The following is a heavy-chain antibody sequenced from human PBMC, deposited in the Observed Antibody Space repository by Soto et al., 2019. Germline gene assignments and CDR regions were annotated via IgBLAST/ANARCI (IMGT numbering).Heavy chain of an antibody. D-gene: IGHD1-1*01. J-gene: IGHJ4*02. CDR3: ATDRANSNWTNFDS. CDR2: VLPFLDLT. CDR1: GGSFSIYT. V-gene: IGHV1-69*02. Sequence: QVQLVQSGSEVKKPGSSVRVSCKTSGGSFSIYTFSWVRQAPGQGLEWMGRVLPFLDLTTYSQKFQGRVTITADKSTATAYLDLDNLTSEDTAIYYCATDRANSNWTNFDSWGQGTLVTVSS.